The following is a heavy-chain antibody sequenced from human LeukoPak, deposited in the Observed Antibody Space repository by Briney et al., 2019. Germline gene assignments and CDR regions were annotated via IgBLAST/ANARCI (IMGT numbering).Heavy chain of an antibody. CDR2: INHSGST. Sequence: PSETLSLTCAVYGGSFSGYYWSWIRQPPGKGLEWIGEINHSGSTNYNPSHKSRVTISVDTSKDQFSLKLSSVTAADTAVYYCARGPRYYYDSSGYYRPLDYWGQGTLVTVSS. CDR3: ARGPRYYYDSSGYYRPLDY. CDR1: GGSFSGYY. D-gene: IGHD3-22*01. J-gene: IGHJ4*02. V-gene: IGHV4-34*01.